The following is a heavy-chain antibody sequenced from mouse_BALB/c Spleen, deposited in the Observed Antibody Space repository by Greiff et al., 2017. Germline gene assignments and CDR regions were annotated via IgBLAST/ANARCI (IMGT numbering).Heavy chain of an antibody. D-gene: IGHD2-1*01. CDR1: GFTFSSYA. Sequence: DVQLVESGGGLVKPGGSLKLSCAASGFTFSSYAMSWVRQTPEKRLEWVASISSGGSTYYPDSVKGRFTISRDNARNILYLQMSSLRSEDTAMYYCARDGNYWGQGTTLTVSS. CDR2: ISSGGST. J-gene: IGHJ2*01. V-gene: IGHV5-6-5*01. CDR3: ARDGNY.